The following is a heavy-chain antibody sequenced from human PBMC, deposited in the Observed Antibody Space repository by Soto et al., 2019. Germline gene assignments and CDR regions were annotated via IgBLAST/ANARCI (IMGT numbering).Heavy chain of an antibody. CDR3: ARQRYFDY. Sequence: PGESLKLSCQASGYIFHNYWIGWVRQMPGKGLEWLGIIYPGDSNIRYNPSFQGQVTISADKSLSTTYLHWSSLKASDTAMYYCARQRYFDYWGQGTLVTVSS. J-gene: IGHJ4*02. CDR1: GYIFHNYW. CDR2: IYPGDSNI. V-gene: IGHV5-51*01.